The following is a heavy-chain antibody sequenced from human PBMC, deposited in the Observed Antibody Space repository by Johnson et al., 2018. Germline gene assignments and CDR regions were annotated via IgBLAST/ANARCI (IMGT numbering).Heavy chain of an antibody. Sequence: QVQLVQSGAEVKKPGSSVKVSCKASGGTFSSYAISWVRQAPGQGLEWMGGIIPIFGTANYAQKSQGRVTITAGESTSTAYMELSSLGSEDTAVYYCANLYLGSGRLHDAFDIWGQGTMVTVSS. CDR1: GGTFSSYA. D-gene: IGHD3-10*01. CDR3: ANLYLGSGRLHDAFDI. CDR2: IIPIFGTA. J-gene: IGHJ3*02. V-gene: IGHV1-69*01.